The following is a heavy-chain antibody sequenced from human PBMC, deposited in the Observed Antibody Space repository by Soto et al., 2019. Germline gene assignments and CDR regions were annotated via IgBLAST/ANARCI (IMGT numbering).Heavy chain of an antibody. J-gene: IGHJ4*02. CDR1: GGSISSGDYY. D-gene: IGHD3-10*01. Sequence: QVQLQESGPGLVKPSQTLSLTCTVSGGSISSGDYYWSWIRQPPGKGLEWIGSIYYSGSTYYNPSRNSRVTISVDTSKNQFSLKLSSVTAADTAVYYCARAQGSGFLVSWGQGTLVTVSS. CDR3: ARAQGSGFLVS. CDR2: IYYSGST. V-gene: IGHV4-30-4*01.